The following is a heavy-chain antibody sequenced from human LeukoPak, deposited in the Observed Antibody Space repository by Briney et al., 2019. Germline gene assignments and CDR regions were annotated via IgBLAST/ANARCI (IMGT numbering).Heavy chain of an antibody. D-gene: IGHD4-17*01. CDR2: IYYSGST. V-gene: IGHV4-31*03. J-gene: IGHJ3*02. CDR1: GGSISSGGYY. CDR3: ARDSRVMGYYGAPDAFDI. Sequence: SETLSLTCTVSGGSISSGGYYWSWIRQHPGKGLEWIGYIYYSGSTYYNPSLKSRVTISVDTSKNQFSLKLSSVTAADTAVYYCARDSRVMGYYGAPDAFDIWGQGTMVTVSS.